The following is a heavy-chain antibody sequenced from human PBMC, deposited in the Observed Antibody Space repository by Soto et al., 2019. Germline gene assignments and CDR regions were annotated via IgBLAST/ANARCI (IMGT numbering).Heavy chain of an antibody. CDR1: GASVSSNSAA. V-gene: IGHV6-1*01. CDR3: ARVGYSSGWMIYYYYGMDV. J-gene: IGHJ6*01. Sequence: SQTLSLTCAISGASVSSNSAAWNCIRQSPSRGLEWLGRTYYRSKWYNDYSVSVKSRITINPDTSKNQFSLQLNSVTPEDTAVYYCARVGYSSGWMIYYYYGMDVWGQGTTVTVSS. D-gene: IGHD6-19*01. CDR2: TYYRSKWYN.